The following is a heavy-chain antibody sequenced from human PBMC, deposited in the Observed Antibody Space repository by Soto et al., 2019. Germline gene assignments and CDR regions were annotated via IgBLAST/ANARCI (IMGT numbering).Heavy chain of an antibody. CDR1: GYTFTSYV. CDR2: INAGNGNT. D-gene: IGHD3-22*01. Sequence: GASVKVSCKASGYTFTSYVIHWVRQAPGQSLEWMGWINAGNGNTKSSEKFQGRVTISRATSASTAYLELSRLTSEDTAVYFCAREVRTYYYDSSGYYYQSDPEPNFDYWVQGTLVAVSS. CDR3: AREVRTYYYDSSGYYYQSDPEPNFDY. J-gene: IGHJ4*02. V-gene: IGHV1-3*01.